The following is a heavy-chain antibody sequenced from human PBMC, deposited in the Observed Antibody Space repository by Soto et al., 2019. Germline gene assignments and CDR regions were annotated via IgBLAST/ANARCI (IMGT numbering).Heavy chain of an antibody. CDR1: GFTFSSYW. Sequence: GGSLRLSCSASGFTFSSYWMSWVRQAPGKGLEWVANIRLDGSKKYYVDSVKGRFTISRDNAKNSLYLQMNSLRAEDTAVYYRARDHAYYDILTGSGIDYWGQGTLVTVSS. J-gene: IGHJ4*02. CDR3: ARDHAYYDILTGSGIDY. CDR2: IRLDGSKK. V-gene: IGHV3-7*01. D-gene: IGHD3-9*01.